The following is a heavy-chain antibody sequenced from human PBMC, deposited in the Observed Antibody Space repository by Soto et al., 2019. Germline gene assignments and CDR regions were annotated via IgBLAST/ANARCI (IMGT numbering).Heavy chain of an antibody. V-gene: IGHV1-46*03. D-gene: IGHD4-17*01. Sequence: QVQLVQSGAEVKKPGASVKVSCKASGYTFTSYYIHWVRQAPGQGLEWMGIINPSGGSTSYAQKFQGRVPLTRDTSTSTVYMELSSLRSEDTAVYYCARSYGDKDAFDIWGQGTMVTVSS. J-gene: IGHJ3*02. CDR3: ARSYGDKDAFDI. CDR2: INPSGGST. CDR1: GYTFTSYY.